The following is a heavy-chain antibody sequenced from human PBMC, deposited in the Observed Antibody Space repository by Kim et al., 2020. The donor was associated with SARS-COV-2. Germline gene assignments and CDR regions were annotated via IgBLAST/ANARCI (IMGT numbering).Heavy chain of an antibody. CDR3: ARDEDGSYKYGMDV. D-gene: IGHD1-26*01. CDR2: TYYMSKWFS. Sequence: SQTLSLTCAISGDSVSSNSAAWNWIRHSPSRGLEWLGRTYYMSKWFSDYAVSVKSRIIINADTSKNQFSLQLNSVTPEDTAVYYCARDEDGSYKYGMDVWGQGTTVTVSS. CDR1: GDSVSSNSAA. J-gene: IGHJ6*02. V-gene: IGHV6-1*01.